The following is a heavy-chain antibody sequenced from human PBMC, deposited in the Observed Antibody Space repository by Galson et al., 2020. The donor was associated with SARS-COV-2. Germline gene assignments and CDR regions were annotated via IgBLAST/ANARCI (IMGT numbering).Heavy chain of an antibody. CDR1: GYPFTSYG. Sequence: KISCQASGYPFTSYGISWVRQAPGQGLEWMGWISTYNGNTNYAQKLQGRVTMTTDTSTSTAYMELRSLRSDDTAVYSCARDEGYYVSSGYYPFDDWGQGTLVTVSS. V-gene: IGHV1-18*04. CDR2: ISTYNGNT. D-gene: IGHD3-22*01. CDR3: ARDEGYYVSSGYYPFDD. J-gene: IGHJ4*02.